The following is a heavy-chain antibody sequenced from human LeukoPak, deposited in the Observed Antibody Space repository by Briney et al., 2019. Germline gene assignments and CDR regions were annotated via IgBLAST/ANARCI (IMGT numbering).Heavy chain of an antibody. CDR1: GFTFSRSG. V-gene: IGHV3-30*02. CDR2: IRFDESEK. D-gene: IGHD1-26*01. CDR3: ARGSGSYYVNWFDP. Sequence: PGRSLRLSCAASGFTFSRSGMYWVRQAPGKGLEWLAFIRFDESEKYYANSAKGRFTVSRDNSKNTLYLQMNSLRAEDTAVYYCARGSGSYYVNWFDPWGQGTLVTVSS. J-gene: IGHJ5*02.